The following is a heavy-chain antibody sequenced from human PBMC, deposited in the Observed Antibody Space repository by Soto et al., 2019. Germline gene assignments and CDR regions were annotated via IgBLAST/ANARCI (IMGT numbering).Heavy chain of an antibody. CDR3: ARLPDGGGGDCYNQVGCGNWFDP. V-gene: IGHV1-18*01. CDR2: ISAYNGNT. Sequence: ASVKVSCKASGYTFTSYGISWVRQAPGQGLEWMGWISAYNGNTNYAQKLQGRVTMTTDTSTSTAYMELRSLRSDDTAVYYCARLPDGGGGDCYNQVGCGNWFDPWGQGTLVTVSS. J-gene: IGHJ5*02. D-gene: IGHD2-21*02. CDR1: GYTFTSYG.